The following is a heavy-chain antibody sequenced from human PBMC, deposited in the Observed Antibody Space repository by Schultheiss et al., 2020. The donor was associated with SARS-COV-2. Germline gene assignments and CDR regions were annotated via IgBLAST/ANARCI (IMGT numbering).Heavy chain of an antibody. CDR2: ISGSGGST. Sequence: GESLKISCAASGFTFSSYAMSWVRQAPGKGLEWVSAISGSGGSTYYADSVKGRFTISRDNSKNTLYLQMNSLRAEDTAVYYCAKETAVAGTHYWGQGTLVTVSS. CDR3: AKETAVAGTHY. CDR1: GFTFSSYA. D-gene: IGHD6-19*01. V-gene: IGHV3-23*01. J-gene: IGHJ4*02.